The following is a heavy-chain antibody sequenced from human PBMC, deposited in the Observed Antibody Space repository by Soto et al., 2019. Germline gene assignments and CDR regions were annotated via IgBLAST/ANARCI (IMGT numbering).Heavy chain of an antibody. CDR1: GFTFSSYW. V-gene: IGHV3-7*01. Sequence: GGSLRLSCAASGFTFSSYWMSWVRQAPGKGLEWVANIKQDGSEKYYVDSVKGRFTISRDNAKNSLYLQMNSLRAEDTAVYYCARGHVWVDWLSPTSHAFDIWGQGTMVTVSS. CDR2: IKQDGSEK. CDR3: ARGHVWVDWLSPTSHAFDI. J-gene: IGHJ3*02. D-gene: IGHD3-9*01.